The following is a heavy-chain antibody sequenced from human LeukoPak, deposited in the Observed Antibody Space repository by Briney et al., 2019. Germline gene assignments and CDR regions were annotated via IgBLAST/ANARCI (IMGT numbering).Heavy chain of an antibody. CDR1: GGSISSGDYY. CDR2: IYYSGST. D-gene: IGHD1-14*01. J-gene: IGHJ4*02. V-gene: IGHV4-30-4*01. Sequence: SETLSLTCTVSGGSISSGDYYWSWIRQPPGKGLEWIGYIYYSGSTYYNPSLKSRVTISVDRSKNQFSLKLSSVTAADTAVYYCARSGSRDHLKDWGQGTLVTVSS. CDR3: ARSGSRDHLKD.